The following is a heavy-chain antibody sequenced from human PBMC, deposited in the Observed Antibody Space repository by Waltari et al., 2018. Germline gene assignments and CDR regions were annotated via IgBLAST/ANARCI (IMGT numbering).Heavy chain of an antibody. CDR2: LDRNSGFK. J-gene: IGHJ4*02. Sequence: EVQLVESGGGLVKPGGSLRLSCVGSEFTFSGYTMIWVRQSPGKGRAGVSTLDRNSGFKSYADSVKGRFTISRDNAKNSLYLQINSLRVEDSAVYYCARGGPYSGYDWYYFDLWGQGTLVTVSS. D-gene: IGHD5-12*01. CDR3: ARGGPYSGYDWYYFDL. CDR1: EFTFSGYT. V-gene: IGHV3-21*02.